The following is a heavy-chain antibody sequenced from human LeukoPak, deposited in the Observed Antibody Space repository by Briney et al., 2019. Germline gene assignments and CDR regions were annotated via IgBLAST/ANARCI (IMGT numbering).Heavy chain of an antibody. CDR2: IHPHSGAT. V-gene: IGHV1-2*02. CDR3: VRDLDASSSLDY. J-gene: IGHJ4*02. D-gene: IGHD6-6*01. CDR1: GYTFTDYY. Sequence: ASVKVSCKASGYTFTDYYMHWVRQAPGQGLEWMGWIHPHSGATRYAPKFQGRVTTTRDTSIITAYMELSRLRSDDTAVYYCVRDLDASSSLDYWGQGTLVTVSS.